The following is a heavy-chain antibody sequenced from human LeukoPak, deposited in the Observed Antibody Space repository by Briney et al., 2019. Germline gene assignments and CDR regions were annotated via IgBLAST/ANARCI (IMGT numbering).Heavy chain of an antibody. D-gene: IGHD3-10*01. CDR1: GFTFSDYY. Sequence: GGSLRLSCAASGFTFSDYYMSWIRQAPGKGLEWVSYISSSGSTIYYADSVKGRFTISRDNAKNSLYLQMDSLKTEDTAVYYCTGNYYGSGSYADFDYWGQGTLVTVSS. CDR3: TGNYYGSGSYADFDY. V-gene: IGHV3-11*01. J-gene: IGHJ4*02. CDR2: ISSSGSTI.